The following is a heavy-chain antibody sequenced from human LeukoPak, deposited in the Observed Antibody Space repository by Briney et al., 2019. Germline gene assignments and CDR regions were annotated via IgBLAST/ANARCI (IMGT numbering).Heavy chain of an antibody. V-gene: IGHV3-21*01. CDR2: ISSSGGYI. Sequence: GGSLRLSCAASGFSIKTYSMTWVRQAPGKGLEWVSTISSSGGYIYYADSVKGRFTISRDTAKNSLYLQMNSLRVEDTAVYYCASGRYYYDSSGSPGYFDYWGQGTLVTVSS. J-gene: IGHJ4*03. CDR3: ASGRYYYDSSGSPGYFDY. D-gene: IGHD3-22*01. CDR1: GFSIKTYS.